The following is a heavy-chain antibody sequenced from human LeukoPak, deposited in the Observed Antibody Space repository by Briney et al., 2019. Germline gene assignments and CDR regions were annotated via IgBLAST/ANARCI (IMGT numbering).Heavy chain of an antibody. D-gene: IGHD6-19*01. J-gene: IGHJ3*02. V-gene: IGHV3-30*03. CDR2: ISDDGTRK. CDR3: AREFSGYAFDI. CDR1: GFTFDDYA. Sequence: GGSLRLSCAASGFTFDDYAMHWVRLAPGRGLEWVAVISDDGTRKYYADSVQGRFTISRDNSKNTLYLQMNSLRAEDTAVYYCAREFSGYAFDIWGQGTMVTVSS.